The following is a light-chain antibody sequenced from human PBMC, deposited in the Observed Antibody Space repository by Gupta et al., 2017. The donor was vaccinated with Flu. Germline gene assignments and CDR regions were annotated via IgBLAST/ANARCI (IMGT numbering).Light chain of an antibody. CDR3: CSYAGSYTFV. CDR1: TSDVGGYDY. Sequence: SVTISCTGTTSDVGGYDYVSWYQRHPGKAPNLLIYDVIKRPSGVPDRFSGSQSGNTASLTISGLQPEDEADYYCCSYAGSYTFVFGTGTKVTVL. J-gene: IGLJ1*01. CDR2: DVI. V-gene: IGLV2-11*01.